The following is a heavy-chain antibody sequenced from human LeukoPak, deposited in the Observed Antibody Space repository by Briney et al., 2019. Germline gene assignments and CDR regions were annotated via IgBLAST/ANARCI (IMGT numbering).Heavy chain of an antibody. D-gene: IGHD3-16*01. V-gene: IGHV4-59*01. Sequence: PSETLSLTCTVSGGSISSYYWSWIRQPPGKGLEWIGYIYYSGSTNYNPSLKSRVTISVDTSKNQFSLKLSSVTAADTAVYYCARAPDRIPGGSYFDYLGQGTLVTVSS. CDR3: ARAPDRIPGGSYFDY. J-gene: IGHJ4*02. CDR2: IYYSGST. CDR1: GGSISSYY.